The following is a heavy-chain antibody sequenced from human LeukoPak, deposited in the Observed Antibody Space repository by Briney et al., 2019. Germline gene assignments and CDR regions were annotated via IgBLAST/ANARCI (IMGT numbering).Heavy chain of an antibody. CDR3: ATSWGGTRFDY. V-gene: IGHV1-2*07. J-gene: IGHJ4*02. CDR2: INPNSVGT. D-gene: IGHD3-16*01. CDR1: GYTFTDYY. Sequence: ASVTVSCKASGYTFTDYYVHWVRQAPGQGLEWMGLINPNSVGTNYAHRLQGRVTMTRDTSISTAYMELTRLSFADTAVFSCATSWGGTRFDYWGQGTLVTVSS.